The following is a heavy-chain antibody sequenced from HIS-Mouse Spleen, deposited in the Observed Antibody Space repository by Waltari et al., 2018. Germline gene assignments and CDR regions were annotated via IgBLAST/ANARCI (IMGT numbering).Heavy chain of an antibody. D-gene: IGHD4-4*01. V-gene: IGHV1-8*01. CDR2: MNPNIGNT. CDR1: GYTFTSYD. J-gene: IGHJ4*02. CDR3: ARGHDYSNYFDY. Sequence: QVQLVQSGAEVKKPGASVKVSCKASGYTFTSYDINWVRQATGQGLEWMGWMNPNIGNTGDAQKFQGRVTMTRNTSISTAYMELSSLRSEDTAVYYCARGHDYSNYFDYWGQGTLVTVSS.